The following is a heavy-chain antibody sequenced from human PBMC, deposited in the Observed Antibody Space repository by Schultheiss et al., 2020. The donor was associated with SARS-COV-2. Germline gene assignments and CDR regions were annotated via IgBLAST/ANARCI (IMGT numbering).Heavy chain of an antibody. CDR3: ARTPYGMDV. CDR2: INHSGST. CDR1: GGSFSGYY. J-gene: IGHJ6*02. Sequence: LSLPCAVYGGSFSGYYWSWIRQPPGKGLEWIGEINHSGSTNYNPSLKSRVTISVDTSKNQFSLKLSSVTAADTAVYYCARTPYGMDVWGQGTTVTVSS. V-gene: IGHV4-34*01.